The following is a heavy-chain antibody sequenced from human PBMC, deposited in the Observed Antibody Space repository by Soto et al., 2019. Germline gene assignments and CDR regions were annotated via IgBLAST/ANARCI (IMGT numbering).Heavy chain of an antibody. CDR3: ARVYYESRGPTKYRAFDF. D-gene: IGHD3-22*01. V-gene: IGHV3-7*01. CDR2: IKQDGGEE. Sequence: VGSLRISCAASGFIFSDYSMSWVRQSPGKGLEGVANIKQDGGEEDYVDSVKGRLTISRDNAKNSLYLQMNSLRAEDTAVYYCARVYYESRGPTKYRAFDFWGQGTMVTVSS. J-gene: IGHJ3*01. CDR1: GFIFSDYS.